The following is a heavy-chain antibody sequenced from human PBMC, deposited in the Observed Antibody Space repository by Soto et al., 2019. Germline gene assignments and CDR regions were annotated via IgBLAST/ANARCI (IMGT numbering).Heavy chain of an antibody. Sequence: EVQLLESGGGLVQPGGSLRLSCAGSGFTFINFAMNWVRQAPGKGLEWVSTISGGGDAAFFADSVRGRFTISRDNSKCTVTLQMNGLGVDDTAVYYCARKVPGSTSRPDYWYFDLWGRGTLVTVSS. J-gene: IGHJ2*01. CDR3: ARKVPGSTSRPDYWYFDL. CDR1: GFTFINFA. V-gene: IGHV3-23*01. D-gene: IGHD3-10*01. CDR2: ISGGGDAA.